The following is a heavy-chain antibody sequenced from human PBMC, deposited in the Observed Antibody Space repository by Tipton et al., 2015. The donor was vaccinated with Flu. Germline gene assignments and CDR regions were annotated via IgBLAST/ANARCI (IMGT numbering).Heavy chain of an antibody. CDR1: GFTFSSYE. D-gene: IGHD2-15*01. CDR3: ATDFPDIVVMVTATGGMDV. CDR2: ISSSGSTI. V-gene: IGHV3-48*03. J-gene: IGHJ6*02. Sequence: SLRLSCVASGFTFSSYEMNWVRQAPGQGLEWVSYISSSGSTIFYADSVKGRFTISRDNAENSLYLQMDSLRAEDTAVYYRATDFPDIVVMVTATGGMDVWGLGTTVTVSS.